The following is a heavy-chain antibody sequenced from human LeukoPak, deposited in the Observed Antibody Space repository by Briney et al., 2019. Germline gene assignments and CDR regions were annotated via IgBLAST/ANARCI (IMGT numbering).Heavy chain of an antibody. D-gene: IGHD6-6*01. V-gene: IGHV3-7*01. CDR1: GFTFSEYW. Sequence: GGSLRLSCAASGFTFSEYWMSWVRQAPGKGLEWVANIKEDGSEKYYVDSVKSRFTISRDNAKNLLYLQIYSLRAEDTAVYYCARDQAARPLGYWGQGTLVTVFS. CDR2: IKEDGSEK. CDR3: ARDQAARPLGY. J-gene: IGHJ4*02.